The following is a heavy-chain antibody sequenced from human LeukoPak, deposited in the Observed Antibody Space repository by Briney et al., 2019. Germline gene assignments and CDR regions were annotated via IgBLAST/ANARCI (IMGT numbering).Heavy chain of an antibody. Sequence: GGSLRLSCAASGFTLNSYSMNWVRQAPGKGLEWVSSISSSSSYIYYADSVKGRFTISRDNARNSLSLQMNSLTAEDTAVYYCASPGSISTGGPIWGQGSLVTVSS. J-gene: IGHJ4*02. CDR1: GFTLNSYS. V-gene: IGHV3-21*01. D-gene: IGHD3-9*01. CDR2: ISSSSSYI. CDR3: ASPGSISTGGPI.